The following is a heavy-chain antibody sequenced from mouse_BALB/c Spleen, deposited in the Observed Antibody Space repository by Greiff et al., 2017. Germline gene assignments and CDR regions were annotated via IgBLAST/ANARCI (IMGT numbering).Heavy chain of an antibody. V-gene: IGHV6-6*02. CDR3: VITTATGAMDY. CDR2: IRLKSNNYAT. J-gene: IGHJ4*01. CDR1: GFTFSNYW. Sequence: EVQRVESGGGLVQPGGSMKLSCVASGFTFSNYWMNWVRQSPEKGLEWVAEIRLKSNNYATHYAESVKGRFTISRDDSKSSVYLQMNNLRAEDTGIYYCVITTATGAMDYWGQGTSVTVSS. D-gene: IGHD1-2*01.